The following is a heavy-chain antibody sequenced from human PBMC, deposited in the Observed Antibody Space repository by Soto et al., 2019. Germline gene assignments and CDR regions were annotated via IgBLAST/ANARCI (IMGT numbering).Heavy chain of an antibody. J-gene: IGHJ5*02. Sequence: QVQLVQSGAEAKKPGASVKVSCKASGYTFTSYDINWVRQATGQGLEWMGWMNPNSGNTGYAQKFQGRVTMTRNTSISTAYMELSSLRSEDTAVYYCARAVRAGDFWSGYYTWFDPWGQGTLVTVSS. CDR1: GYTFTSYD. V-gene: IGHV1-8*01. D-gene: IGHD3-3*01. CDR3: ARAVRAGDFWSGYYTWFDP. CDR2: MNPNSGNT.